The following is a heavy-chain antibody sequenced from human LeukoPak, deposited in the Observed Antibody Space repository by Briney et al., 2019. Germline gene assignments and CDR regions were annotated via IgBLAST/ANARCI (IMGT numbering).Heavy chain of an antibody. J-gene: IGHJ5*02. V-gene: IGHV3-74*01. CDR1: GFTFSSYW. Sequence: GGSLRLSCAASGFTFSSYWMHWVRQAPGKGLVWVSRINSDGSSKSYADSVKGRFTISRDNAKNTLYLQMNSLRAEDKAVYYCARVLLLSASSGQFDPWGQGTLVTVSS. D-gene: IGHD6-19*01. CDR2: INSDGSSK. CDR3: ARVLLLSASSGQFDP.